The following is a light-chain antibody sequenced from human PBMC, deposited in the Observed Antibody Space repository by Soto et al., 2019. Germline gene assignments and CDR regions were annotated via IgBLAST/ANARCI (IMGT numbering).Light chain of an antibody. CDR1: QSVFYSPKNRSY. CDR2: WAS. J-gene: IGKJ2*01. V-gene: IGKV4-1*01. CDR3: QQYYTTLYT. Sequence: DFVLTQSPDSLAVSLGERATINCKSSQSVFYSPKNRSYLSWYQQKPGQPPKLLFYWASTRESGVPDRFSGSGSGTDFTLTISSLQAEDVAVYYCQQYYTTLYTFGQGTKLEIK.